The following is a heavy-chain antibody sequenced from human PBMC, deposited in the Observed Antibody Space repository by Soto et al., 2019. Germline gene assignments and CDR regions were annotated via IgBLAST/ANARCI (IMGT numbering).Heavy chain of an antibody. D-gene: IGHD3-22*01. V-gene: IGHV4-31*03. Sequence: TLSLTGTVSGGSISSGGYYWSWILQHPGKGLEWIGYIYYSGSTYYNPSLKSRVTISVDTSKNQFSLKLSSVTAADTAVYYCARENGDSSGALDYWGQGTLVTVSS. CDR2: IYYSGST. J-gene: IGHJ4*02. CDR3: ARENGDSSGALDY. CDR1: GGSISSGGYY.